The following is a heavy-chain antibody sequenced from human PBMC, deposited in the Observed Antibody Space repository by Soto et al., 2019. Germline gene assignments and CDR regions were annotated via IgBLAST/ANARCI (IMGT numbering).Heavy chain of an antibody. J-gene: IGHJ6*02. CDR2: INHSGST. CDR3: ARGHEEYSYGSILAYYYYGMDV. CDR1: GGSSSSGGYY. D-gene: IGHD5-18*01. Sequence: SETLSLTCAVSGGSSSSGGYYWSWIRQPPGKGLEWIGEINHSGSTNYNPSLKSRVTISVDTSKNQFSLKLSSVTAADTAVYYCARGHEEYSYGSILAYYYYGMDVWGQGTTVTVSS. V-gene: IGHV4-34*01.